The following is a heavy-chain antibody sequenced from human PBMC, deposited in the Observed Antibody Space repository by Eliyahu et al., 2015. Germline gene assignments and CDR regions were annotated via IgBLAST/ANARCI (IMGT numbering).Heavy chain of an antibody. CDR1: GFXVSSNY. Sequence: EVQLVESGGGLVQPGGSLRLSCAASGFXVSSNYMSWVRQAPGKGLGWVSVIYSGGSTYYADSVKGRFTISRDNSKNTLYLQMNSLRAEDTAVYYCASLQLSYDSRYFDLWGRGTLVTVSS. V-gene: IGHV3-66*02. D-gene: IGHD3-22*01. J-gene: IGHJ2*01. CDR2: IYSGGST. CDR3: ASLQLSYDSRYFDL.